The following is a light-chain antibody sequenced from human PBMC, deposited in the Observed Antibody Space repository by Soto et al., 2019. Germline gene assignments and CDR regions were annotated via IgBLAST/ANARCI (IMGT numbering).Light chain of an antibody. J-gene: IGLJ1*01. CDR3: AAWDDSLNGYYV. CDR2: SNN. CDR1: SSNIGSNT. V-gene: IGLV1-44*01. Sequence: QAGVTQPPSASGTPGQRVTISCSGSSSNIGSNTVNWYQQLPGTAPKLLIYSNNQRPSGVPDRFPGSKSGTSASLAISGLQSEDEADYYCAAWDDSLNGYYVFGTGTQLTVL.